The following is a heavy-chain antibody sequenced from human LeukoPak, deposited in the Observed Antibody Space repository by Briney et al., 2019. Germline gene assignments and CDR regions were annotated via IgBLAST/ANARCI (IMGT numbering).Heavy chain of an antibody. J-gene: IGHJ4*02. Sequence: GASVKVSCKASGYTFTSYAMNWVRQAPGQGLEWMGWINTNTGNPTYAQGFTGRFVFSLDTSVSTAYLQISSLKAEDTAVYYCARDLPLLPRYYYDSSGYYHPLGFDYWGQGTLVTVSS. CDR2: INTNTGNP. D-gene: IGHD3-22*01. CDR3: ARDLPLLPRYYYDSSGYYHPLGFDY. CDR1: GYTFTSYA. V-gene: IGHV7-4-1*02.